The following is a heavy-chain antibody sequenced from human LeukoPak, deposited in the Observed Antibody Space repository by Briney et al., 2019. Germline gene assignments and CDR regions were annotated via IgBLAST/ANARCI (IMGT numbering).Heavy chain of an antibody. Sequence: GGSLRLSCAASGFTFSSYAMSWVRQAPGKGLEWVSAISGSGGSTYYADSVKGRFTISRDDAKNTVDLQMNSLRGEDTAVYYCVRGRGSYGWFDPWGQGTLVTVSS. CDR2: ISGSGGST. CDR3: VRGRGSYGWFDP. CDR1: GFTFSSYA. V-gene: IGHV3-23*01. D-gene: IGHD3-10*01. J-gene: IGHJ5*02.